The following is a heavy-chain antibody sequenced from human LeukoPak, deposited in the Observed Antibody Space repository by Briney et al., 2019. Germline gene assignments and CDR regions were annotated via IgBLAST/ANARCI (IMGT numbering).Heavy chain of an antibody. V-gene: IGHV3-11*06. J-gene: IGHJ4*02. CDR1: GFTFSDYY. CDR2: ISSGSSYK. D-gene: IGHD3-22*01. CDR3: ARGGPGTGNHYDSSGYYPD. Sequence: KPGGSLRLSCAASGFTFSDYYMSWIRQPPGKGLEWVSYISSGSSYKDYADSVKGRLTISRDNAKNSLYLQMTGLRAEDTAVYYCARGGPGTGNHYDSSGYYPDLGQGTLVTVSS.